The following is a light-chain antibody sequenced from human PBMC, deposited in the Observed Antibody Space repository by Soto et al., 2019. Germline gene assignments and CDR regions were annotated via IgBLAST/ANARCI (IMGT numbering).Light chain of an antibody. CDR1: QTISSW. CDR2: DVS. Sequence: DIQMTQSPSSLSASAGDRVTITFRASQTISSWLAWYQQKPGKAPKLLIYDVSTLERGVPSRFSGSQFGSEFTLTISGLQPDDFATYYCQQYSNFATFGQGTKVDI. V-gene: IGKV1-5*01. CDR3: QQYSNFAT. J-gene: IGKJ1*01.